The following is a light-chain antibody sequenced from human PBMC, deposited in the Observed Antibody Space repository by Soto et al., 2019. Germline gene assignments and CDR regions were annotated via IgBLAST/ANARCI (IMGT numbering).Light chain of an antibody. CDR2: DAS. Sequence: EIVMTQSPATLSVSPGERATLSCRASQSVSSNYLAWYQQKPGQAPRLLIYDASNRATGIPARFSGSGSGTDLTLTISSLEPEDFAVYYCQQRSNWPRSITFGQGTRLEIK. CDR1: QSVSSNY. CDR3: QQRSNWPRSIT. J-gene: IGKJ5*01. V-gene: IGKV3-11*01.